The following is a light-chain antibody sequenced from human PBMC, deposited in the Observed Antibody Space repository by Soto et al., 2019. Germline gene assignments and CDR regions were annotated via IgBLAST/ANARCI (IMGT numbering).Light chain of an antibody. Sequence: DIQMTQSPSTLSAGVGDRVTITCRASQRISTYLNWYQQKPGKSPTLLIYAASSMQSGVPSRFSGGGSGTDFTLTINTLQPDDYATYFCQQCYSSPRTFGQGTKVEIK. J-gene: IGKJ1*01. V-gene: IGKV1-39*01. CDR3: QQCYSSPRT. CDR2: AAS. CDR1: QRISTY.